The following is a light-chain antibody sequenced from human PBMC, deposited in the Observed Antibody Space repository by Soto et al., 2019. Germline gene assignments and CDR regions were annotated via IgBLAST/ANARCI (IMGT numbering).Light chain of an antibody. J-gene: IGKJ1*01. CDR2: KAS. CDR3: QQYNSYSEA. V-gene: IGKV1-5*03. CDR1: QSISVW. Sequence: DIQMTQSPSTLSASVGDRFTITCRASQSISVWLAWYQQKAGKAANLLIYKASRLESGVPSRFSGSGSETEFTLTISGLQPGDSATYYCQQYNSYSEAVGQGTKVDIK.